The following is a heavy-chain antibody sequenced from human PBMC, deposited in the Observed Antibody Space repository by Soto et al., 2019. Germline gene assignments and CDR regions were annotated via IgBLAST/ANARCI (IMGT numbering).Heavy chain of an antibody. CDR2: IYHTGIA. CDR3: ARDRVYYGMDV. Sequence: SGTLSLTCTVSGHPITNSYWSWVRQPSEKGLEWLGHIYHTGIADYNPSLQSRVTLSVDTSTNQFSLKLTSVSAEDTAVYYCARDRVYYGMDVWGQGATVTVSS. D-gene: IGHD3-10*01. CDR1: GHPITNSY. J-gene: IGHJ6*02. V-gene: IGHV4-59*01.